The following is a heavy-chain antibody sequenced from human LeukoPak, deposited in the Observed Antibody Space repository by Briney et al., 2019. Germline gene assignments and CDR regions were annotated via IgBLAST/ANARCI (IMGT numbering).Heavy chain of an antibody. Sequence: YPSETLSLTCTVSGGSISSSSYYWGWIRQPPGKGLEWIGSIYYSGSTYYNPSLKSRVTISVDTSKNQFSLKLSSVTAADTAVYYCARVVVPAAMGDYWGQGTLVTVSS. D-gene: IGHD2-2*01. CDR1: GGSISSSSYY. V-gene: IGHV4-39*01. CDR2: IYYSGST. J-gene: IGHJ4*02. CDR3: ARVVVPAAMGDY.